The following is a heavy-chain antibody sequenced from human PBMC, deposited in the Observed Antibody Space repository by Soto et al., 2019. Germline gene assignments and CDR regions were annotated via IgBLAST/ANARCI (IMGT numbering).Heavy chain of an antibody. J-gene: IGHJ5*02. V-gene: IGHV4-34*01. CDR2: INHSGST. D-gene: IGHD3-3*01. Sequence: SETLSLTCAVYGGSFSGYYWSWIRQPPGKGLEWIGEINHSGSTNYNPSLKSRVTISVDTSKNQFSLKLSSVTAADTAVYYCAKKYYDFWSGPGWFDPWGQGTLVTVSS. CDR1: GGSFSGYY. CDR3: AKKYYDFWSGPGWFDP.